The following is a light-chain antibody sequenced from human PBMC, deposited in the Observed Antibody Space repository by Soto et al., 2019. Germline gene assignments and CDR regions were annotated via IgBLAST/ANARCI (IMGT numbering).Light chain of an antibody. CDR1: QSISSW. J-gene: IGKJ5*01. CDR3: QQYNSYSIT. Sequence: PSTLSASVGDRVTITCRASQSISSWLAWYQQKPGQAPNLLIYKASTLESGVPSRFSGSGSGTEFTLTITSLQPDDFATYYCQQYNSYSITFGQGTRLEIK. CDR2: KAS. V-gene: IGKV1-5*03.